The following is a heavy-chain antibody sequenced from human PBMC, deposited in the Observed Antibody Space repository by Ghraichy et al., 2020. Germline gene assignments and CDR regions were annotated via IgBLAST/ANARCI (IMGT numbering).Heavy chain of an antibody. J-gene: IGHJ4*02. CDR3: ARGHSVVVPAAISPGANYYFDY. D-gene: IGHD2-2*01. CDR1: GGSFSGYY. CDR2: INHSGST. V-gene: IGHV4-34*01. Sequence: SETLSLTCAVYGGSFSGYYWSWIRQPPGKGLEWIGEINHSGSTNYNPSLKSRVTISVDTSKNQFSLKLSSVTAADTAVYYCARGHSVVVPAAISPGANYYFDYWGQGTLVTVSS.